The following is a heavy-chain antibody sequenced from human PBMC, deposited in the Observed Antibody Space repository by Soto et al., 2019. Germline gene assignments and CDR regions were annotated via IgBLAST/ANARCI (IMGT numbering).Heavy chain of an antibody. D-gene: IGHD3-3*01. J-gene: IGHJ6*02. CDR2: INHSGST. Sequence: LSLTCAVYGGSFSGYYWSWIRQPPGKGLEWIGEINHSGSTNYNPSLKSRVTISVDTSKNQFSLKLSSVTAADTAVYYCARGGRFLEWSLYYYYGMDVWGQGTTVTVS. CDR1: GGSFSGYY. CDR3: ARGGRFLEWSLYYYYGMDV. V-gene: IGHV4-34*01.